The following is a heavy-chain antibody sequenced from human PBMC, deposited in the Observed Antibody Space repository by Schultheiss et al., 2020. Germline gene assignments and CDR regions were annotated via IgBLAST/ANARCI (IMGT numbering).Heavy chain of an antibody. CDR2: INHSGST. CDR3: ASLSPCIPSSCEDFDY. V-gene: IGHV4-34*01. D-gene: IGHD6-13*01. Sequence: SETLSLTCNVSGGSISMNHYWAWIRQSPGKGLEWIGEINHSGSTNYNPSLKSRVTISVDTSKNQFSLKLSSVTAADTAVYYCASLSPCIPSSCEDFDYWGQGTLVTVSS. CDR1: GGSISMNHY. J-gene: IGHJ4*02.